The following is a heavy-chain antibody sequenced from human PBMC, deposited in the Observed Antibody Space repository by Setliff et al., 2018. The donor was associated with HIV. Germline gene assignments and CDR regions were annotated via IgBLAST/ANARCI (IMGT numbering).Heavy chain of an antibody. V-gene: IGHV4-34*01. J-gene: IGHJ4*02. D-gene: IGHD2-2*02. CDR3: ARDKRYRFPFDS. CDR2: ISHTGST. CDR1: GGSFSAYY. Sequence: PSETLSLTCAVYGGSFSAYYWSWIRRSPEMGLEWIAEISHTGSTKYNPSLGSRVTISLATSKNLFSLSLRSLSAADTAVYYCARDKRYRFPFDSWGQGTLVTVSS.